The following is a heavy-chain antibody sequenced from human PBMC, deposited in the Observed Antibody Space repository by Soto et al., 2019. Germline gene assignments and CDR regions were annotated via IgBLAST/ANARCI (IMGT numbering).Heavy chain of an antibody. V-gene: IGHV4-34*01. J-gene: IGHJ4*02. CDR1: SLSFRVYY. D-gene: IGHD2-8*02. CDR3: ARDKITGLFDY. CDR2: INHSGST. Sequence: SGNLSITCAINSLSFRVYYWTWTTKPPGTGLEWIGEINHSGSTNYNPSLKSRVTISVDTSKNQFSLRLTSVTAADTAVYYCARDKITGLFDYWGQGTLVTVSS.